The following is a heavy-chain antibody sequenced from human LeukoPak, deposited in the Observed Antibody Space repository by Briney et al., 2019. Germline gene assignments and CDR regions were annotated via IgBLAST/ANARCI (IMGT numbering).Heavy chain of an antibody. Sequence: GGSLRLSCAASGFTFSSYAMSWVRQAPGKGLKWVSTISGSGGSTYYADSVKGRFTISRDNSKNTLYLQMNSLRAEDTAVYYCVTGLWFGERDYWGQGTLVTVSS. J-gene: IGHJ4*02. CDR2: ISGSGGST. V-gene: IGHV3-23*01. D-gene: IGHD3-10*01. CDR3: VTGLWFGERDY. CDR1: GFTFSSYA.